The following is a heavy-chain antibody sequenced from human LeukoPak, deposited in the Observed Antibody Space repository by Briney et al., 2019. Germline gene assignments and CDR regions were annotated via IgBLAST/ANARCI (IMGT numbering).Heavy chain of an antibody. CDR2: IYYSGST. V-gene: IGHV4-59*01. Sequence: SETLSLTCTVSGXSISSYYWSWIRQPPGKGLEWIGYIYYSGSTNYNPSLKSRVTISVDTSKNQFSLKLSSVTAADTAVYYCARMVGYCSSTSCYASGDNWFDPWGQGTLVTVSS. J-gene: IGHJ5*02. D-gene: IGHD2-2*01. CDR3: ARMVGYCSSTSCYASGDNWFDP. CDR1: GXSISSYY.